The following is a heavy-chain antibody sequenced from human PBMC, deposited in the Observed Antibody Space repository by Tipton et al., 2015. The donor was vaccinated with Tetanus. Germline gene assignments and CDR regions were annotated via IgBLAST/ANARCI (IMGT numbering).Heavy chain of an antibody. V-gene: IGHV4-39*07. CDR2: IYYNGNM. D-gene: IGHD6-13*01. CDR1: RGSINSGTFY. CDR3: AGVTAQRTELYFDH. J-gene: IGHJ4*02. Sequence: TLSLTCTVSRGSINSGTFYWDWIRQPPGKGLEWIGNIYYNGNMLENPSLKSRVTISMDRSKNQISLQLTSVTAADTAVYFCAGVTAQRTELYFDHWGQGTLVTVSS.